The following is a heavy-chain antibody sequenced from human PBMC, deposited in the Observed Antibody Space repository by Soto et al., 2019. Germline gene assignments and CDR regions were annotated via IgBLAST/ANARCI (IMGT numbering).Heavy chain of an antibody. V-gene: IGHV1-8*01. CDR3: ARGINYYDSGVDAFDI. D-gene: IGHD3-10*01. Sequence: QVQLVQSGAEVKKPGASVKVSCKASGYTFTTYDINWVRHATGQGLEWMGWMNPNSGNTGYAQKFQGRVTMTRNTSKSTAYMELSSLRSEDTALYYCARGINYYDSGVDAFDIWGQGTMVTVSS. CDR1: GYTFTTYD. J-gene: IGHJ3*02. CDR2: MNPNSGNT.